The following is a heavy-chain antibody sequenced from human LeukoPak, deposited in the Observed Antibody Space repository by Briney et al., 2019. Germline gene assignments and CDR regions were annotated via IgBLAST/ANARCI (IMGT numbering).Heavy chain of an antibody. CDR2: ISGSGGST. CDR1: GFTFSSYA. Sequence: GGSLTLSCAASGFTFSSYAMSWVGQAPGKGLEWVSAISGSGGSTYYADSVKGRFTISRDNSKNTLYLQMNSLRAEDTAVYYCAKDGYDILTGYYNPLFDYWGQGTLVTVSS. D-gene: IGHD3-9*01. V-gene: IGHV3-23*01. J-gene: IGHJ4*02. CDR3: AKDGYDILTGYYNPLFDY.